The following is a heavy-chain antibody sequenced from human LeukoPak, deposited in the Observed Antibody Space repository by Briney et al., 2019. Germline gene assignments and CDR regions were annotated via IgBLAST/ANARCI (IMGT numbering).Heavy chain of an antibody. CDR1: GFTFSSYS. CDR2: ISSSSSYI. V-gene: IGHV3-21*04. D-gene: IGHD6-19*01. Sequence: KSGGSLRLSCAASGFTFSSYSMNWVRQAPGKGLEWVSSISSSSSYIYYADSVKGRFTISRDNAKNSLYLQMNSLRAEDTALYYCAKDIDRGSISSGSHYFDYWGQGTLVTVSS. J-gene: IGHJ4*02. CDR3: AKDIDRGSISSGSHYFDY.